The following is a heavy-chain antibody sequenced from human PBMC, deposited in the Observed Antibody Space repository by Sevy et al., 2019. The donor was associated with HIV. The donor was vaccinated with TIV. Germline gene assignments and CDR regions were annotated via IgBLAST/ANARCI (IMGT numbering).Heavy chain of an antibody. V-gene: IGHV1-2*06. D-gene: IGHD4-17*01. CDR2: INPNSGGT. J-gene: IGHJ4*02. CDR1: GYTFTGYY. CDR3: ATRAGYGGNPPDY. Sequence: ASVKVSCKASGYTFTGYYMHWVRQAPGQGLEWMGRINPNSGGTNYAQKFQGRVTMTRDTSISTAYMELSRLRSDDTAVYYCATRAGYGGNPPDYWGQGTLVTVSS.